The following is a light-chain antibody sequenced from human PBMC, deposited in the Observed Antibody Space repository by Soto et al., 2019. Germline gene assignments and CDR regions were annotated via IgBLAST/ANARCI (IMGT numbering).Light chain of an antibody. CDR1: QNVARNY. Sequence: EIVLTQSPGTLSLSPEERATLSCRASQNVARNYLAWFQQRPGQAPRLLIYDASTRATGIPDRFSGSGSGTDFTLTISRLEPEDFAVYFCQQYATSPLAFGGGTKVDIK. CDR3: QQYATSPLA. J-gene: IGKJ4*01. V-gene: IGKV3-20*01. CDR2: DAS.